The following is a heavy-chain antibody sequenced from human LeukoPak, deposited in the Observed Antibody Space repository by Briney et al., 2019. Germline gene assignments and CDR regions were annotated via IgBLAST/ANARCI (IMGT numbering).Heavy chain of an antibody. CDR3: ARVGMYYYDSSGYYPENY. CDR1: GYTFTSYG. D-gene: IGHD3-22*01. J-gene: IGHJ4*02. CDR2: ISAYNGNT. Sequence: GASVKVSCTASGYTFTSYGISWVRQAPGQGLEWMGWISAYNGNTNYAQKLQGRVTMTTDTSTSTAYMELRSLRSDDTAVYYCARVGMYYYDSSGYYPENYWGQGTLVTVSS. V-gene: IGHV1-18*01.